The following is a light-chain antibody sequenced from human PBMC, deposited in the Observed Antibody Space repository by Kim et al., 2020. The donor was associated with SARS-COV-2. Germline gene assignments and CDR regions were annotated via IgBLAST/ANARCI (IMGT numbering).Light chain of an antibody. CDR3: FLSYSGARV. CDR2: DTN. J-gene: IGLJ3*02. V-gene: IGLV7-46*01. CDR1: TGGVTSDHY. Sequence: PGSTVTLTCGSSTGGVTSDHYPYWLQQQPGQAPRTLIYDTNNKRSWAPARFSGSLLGGKAALTLSAAQPEDEADYYCFLSYSGARVFGGGTQLTVL.